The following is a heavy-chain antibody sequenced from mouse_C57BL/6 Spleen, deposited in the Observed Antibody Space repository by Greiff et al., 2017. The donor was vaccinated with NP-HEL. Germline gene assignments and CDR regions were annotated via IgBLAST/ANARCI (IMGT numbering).Heavy chain of an antibody. D-gene: IGHD2-4*01. CDR2: IDPSDSYT. J-gene: IGHJ2*01. Sequence: QVQLQQPGAELVRPGTSVKLSCKASGYTFSSYWMHWVKQRPGQGLEWIGVIDPSDSYTNYNQKFKGKATLTVDTSSSTAYMQLSSLTSEDSAVYYCARRNDSSGYWGQGTTLTVSS. CDR1: GYTFSSYW. CDR3: ARRNDSSGY. V-gene: IGHV1-59*01.